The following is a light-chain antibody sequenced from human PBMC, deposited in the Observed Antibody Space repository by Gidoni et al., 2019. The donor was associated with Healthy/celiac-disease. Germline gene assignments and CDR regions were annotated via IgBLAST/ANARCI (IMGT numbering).Light chain of an antibody. CDR1: QSVLYSSNNKNY. J-gene: IGKJ2*01. CDR3: QQYYSIPHT. Sequence: DIVMTQSPDSLAVSLGERATINCKSSQSVLYSSNNKNYLAWYQQKPGQPPRLLIYWASTRESGVPDRFSGSGSGTDFTLTISSLQAEDVAVYYCQQYYSIPHTFXXXTKLEIK. CDR2: WAS. V-gene: IGKV4-1*01.